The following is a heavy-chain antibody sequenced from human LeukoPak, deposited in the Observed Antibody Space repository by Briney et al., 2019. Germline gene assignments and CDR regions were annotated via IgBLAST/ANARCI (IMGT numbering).Heavy chain of an antibody. V-gene: IGHV3-23*01. CDR1: GFTFSSYA. CDR2: ISGSGGNT. D-gene: IGHD2-21*01. Sequence: GGPLRLSCAASGFTFSSYAMSWVRQAPGKGLEWVSDISGSGGNTYYGDSVKGRFTISRDNSKNTLYLQMNSLRAEDTAVYYCATQKGDSPDYWGQGTLVTVSS. CDR3: ATQKGDSPDY. J-gene: IGHJ4*02.